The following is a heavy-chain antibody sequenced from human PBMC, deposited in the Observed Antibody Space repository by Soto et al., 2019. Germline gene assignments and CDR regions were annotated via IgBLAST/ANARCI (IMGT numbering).Heavy chain of an antibody. CDR1: GFTFSSYG. CDR2: ISYDGSNK. Sequence: GGSLRLSCAASGFTFSSYGMHWVRQAPGKGLEWVAVISYDGSNKYYADSVKGRFAISRDNSKNTLYLQMSSLRAEDTAVYYCAKEDLEDYYDSSGYYYSGNYWGQGTLVTVSS. D-gene: IGHD3-22*01. V-gene: IGHV3-30*18. CDR3: AKEDLEDYYDSSGYYYSGNY. J-gene: IGHJ4*02.